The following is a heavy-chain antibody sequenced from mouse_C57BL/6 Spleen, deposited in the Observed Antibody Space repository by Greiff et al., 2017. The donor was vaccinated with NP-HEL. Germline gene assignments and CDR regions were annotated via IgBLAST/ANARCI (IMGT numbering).Heavy chain of an antibody. D-gene: IGHD3-2*02. CDR2: IDPSDSYT. J-gene: IGHJ4*01. Sequence: QVQLKQPGAELVMPGASVKLSCKASGYTFTSYWMHWVKQRPGQGLEWIGEIDPSDSYTNYNQKFKGKSTLTVDKSSSTAYMQLSSLTSEDSAVYYCARQLRPSYYAMDYWGQGTSVTVSS. V-gene: IGHV1-69*01. CDR1: GYTFTSYW. CDR3: ARQLRPSYYAMDY.